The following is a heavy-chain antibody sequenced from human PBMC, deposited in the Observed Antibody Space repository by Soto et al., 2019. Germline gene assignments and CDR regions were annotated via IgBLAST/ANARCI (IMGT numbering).Heavy chain of an antibody. Sequence: SETLSLTCAVSGGSLSSGGYSWSWLRHPPGKGLEWIGYIFHSGSTYYNPSLKSRVTISVDGSKNHFSLELSSVTAADTAVYYCAAAPRYWGQRTLVTVSA. V-gene: IGHV4-30-2*01. CDR2: IFHSGST. D-gene: IGHD2-15*01. CDR3: AAAPRY. CDR1: GGSLSSGGYS. J-gene: IGHJ4*02.